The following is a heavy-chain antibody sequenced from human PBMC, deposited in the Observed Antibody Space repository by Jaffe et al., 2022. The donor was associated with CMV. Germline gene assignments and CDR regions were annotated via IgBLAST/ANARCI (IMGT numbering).Heavy chain of an antibody. CDR2: ISAYNGNT. CDR3: ARVGANLVVRGVIITRADLFDY. Sequence: QVQLVQSGAEVKKPGASVKVSCKASGYTFTSYGISWVRQAPGQGLEWMGWISAYNGNTNYAQKLQGRVTMTTDTSTSTAYMELRSLRSDDTAVYYCARVGANLVVRGVIITRADLFDYWGQGTLVTVSS. V-gene: IGHV1-18*04. J-gene: IGHJ4*02. CDR1: GYTFTSYG. D-gene: IGHD3-10*01.